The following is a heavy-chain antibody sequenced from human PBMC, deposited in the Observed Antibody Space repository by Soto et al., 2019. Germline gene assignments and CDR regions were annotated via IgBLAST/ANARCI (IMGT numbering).Heavy chain of an antibody. CDR3: AREVSSGWTFDY. CDR2: IYYSGST. D-gene: IGHD6-19*01. J-gene: IGHJ4*02. Sequence: SETLSLTCTVSGGSISSGGYYWSWIRQHPGKGLEWIGYIYYSGSTYYNPSLKSRVTISVDTSKNQFSLKLSSVTAADTAVYYCAREVSSGWTFDYWGQGTLVTVPQ. V-gene: IGHV4-31*03. CDR1: GGSISSGGYY.